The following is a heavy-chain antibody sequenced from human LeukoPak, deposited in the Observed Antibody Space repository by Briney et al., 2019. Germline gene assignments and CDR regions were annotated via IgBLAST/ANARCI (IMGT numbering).Heavy chain of an antibody. V-gene: IGHV4-30-2*01. D-gene: IGHD2-2*01. J-gene: IGHJ4*02. CDR2: IYHSGST. CDR1: GGSISSGSYS. Sequence: SETLSLTCAVSGGSISSGSYSWSWIRQPPGKGLEWIGYIYHSGSTYYNPSLKSRVTISVDRSKNQFSLKLSSVTAADTAVYYCARGGCSSTSCYPRYFDYWAQGTLVTVSS. CDR3: ARGGCSSTSCYPRYFDY.